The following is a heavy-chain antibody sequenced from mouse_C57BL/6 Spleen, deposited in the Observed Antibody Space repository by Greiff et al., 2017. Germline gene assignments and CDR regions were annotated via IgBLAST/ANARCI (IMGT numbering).Heavy chain of an antibody. CDR3: ARTGTTVDYCDY. J-gene: IGHJ2*01. D-gene: IGHD1-1*01. CDR2: IYPGSGNT. CDR1: GYTFTDYY. Sequence: QVQLQQSGAELVRPGASVKLSCKASGYTFTDYYINWVKQRPGQGLEWIARIYPGSGNTYYNEKFKGKATLTAEKSSSTAYMQLRSLTSEDSAVYFCARTGTTVDYCDYWGQGTTLTVSS. V-gene: IGHV1-76*01.